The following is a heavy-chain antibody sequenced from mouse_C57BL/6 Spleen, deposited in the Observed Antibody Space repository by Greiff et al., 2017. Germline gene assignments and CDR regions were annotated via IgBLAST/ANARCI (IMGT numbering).Heavy chain of an antibody. D-gene: IGHD2-3*01. Sequence: EVKLQESGPGMVKPSQSLSLTCTVTGYSITSGYDWHWIRHFPGNKLEWMGYISYSGSTNYNPSLKSRISITHDTSKNHFFLKLNSVTTEDTATYYCARADDGYSWFAYWGQGTLVTVSA. J-gene: IGHJ3*01. V-gene: IGHV3-1*01. CDR1: GYSITSGYD. CDR2: ISYSGST. CDR3: ARADDGYSWFAY.